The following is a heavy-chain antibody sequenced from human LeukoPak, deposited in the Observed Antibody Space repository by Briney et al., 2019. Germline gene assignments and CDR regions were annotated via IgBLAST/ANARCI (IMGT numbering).Heavy chain of an antibody. V-gene: IGHV3-30*04. D-gene: IGHD2-2*01. CDR1: GFTFSSYA. CDR3: AAGYCSSTSCYLYAFDI. Sequence: GGSLRLSCAASGFTFSSYAMHWVRQAPGKGLEWVAVISYDGSNKYYADSVKGRFTISRDNSKNTLYLQMNSLRAEDTAVYYCAAGYCSSTSCYLYAFDIWGQGTMVTVSS. CDR2: ISYDGSNK. J-gene: IGHJ3*02.